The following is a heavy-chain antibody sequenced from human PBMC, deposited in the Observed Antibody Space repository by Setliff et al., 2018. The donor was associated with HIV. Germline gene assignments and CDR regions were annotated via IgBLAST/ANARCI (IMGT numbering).Heavy chain of an antibody. D-gene: IGHD2-15*01. J-gene: IGHJ4*02. Sequence: GGSLRLSCAASGFSFSNYWMNWVRQVPGKGLEWVANINQDGSEKKYVDSMKGRLTISRDNAKNSLYLQMTSLRAEDTAVYYCASLLPVDYWGQGTLVTVSS. CDR2: INQDGSEK. CDR1: GFSFSNYW. CDR3: ASLLPVDY. V-gene: IGHV3-7*03.